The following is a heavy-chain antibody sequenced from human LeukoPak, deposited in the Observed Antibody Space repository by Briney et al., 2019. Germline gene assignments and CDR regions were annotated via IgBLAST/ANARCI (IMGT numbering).Heavy chain of an antibody. CDR2: ISSSSSTI. V-gene: IGHV3-48*01. Sequence: GGSLRLSCAASGFTFSSYAMSWVRQAPGKGLEWVSYISSSSSTIYYADSVKGRFTISRDNAKNSLYLQMNSLRAEDTAVYYCARVDYGDYGRYFDYWGQGTLVTVSS. J-gene: IGHJ4*02. D-gene: IGHD4-17*01. CDR3: ARVDYGDYGRYFDY. CDR1: GFTFSSYA.